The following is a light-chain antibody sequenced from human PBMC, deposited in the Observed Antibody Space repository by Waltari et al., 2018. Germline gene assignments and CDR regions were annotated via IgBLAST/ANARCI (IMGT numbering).Light chain of an antibody. CDR2: GTS. J-gene: IGKJ3*01. V-gene: IGKV1-12*01. CDR1: QDIGNR. Sequence: DIQLTQSPSSVSASIGDRVTITCRASQDIGNRLAWYQQKPGKAPNLLIDGTSSLKTGVPSRVSGSGSGAEFALTICRLQPEDFATYYCEQAKSLPITFGPGTKVDIK. CDR3: EQAKSLPIT.